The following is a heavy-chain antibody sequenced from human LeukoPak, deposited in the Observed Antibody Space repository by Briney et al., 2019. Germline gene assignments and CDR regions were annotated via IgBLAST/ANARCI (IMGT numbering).Heavy chain of an antibody. CDR2: ISASPYI. J-gene: IGHJ3*02. V-gene: IGHV3-21*01. CDR1: GFTFSSYS. D-gene: IGHD2/OR15-2a*01. Sequence: GGSPRLSCAASGFTFSSYSMNWARQAPGKGLEWVSSISASPYIYYADSVKGRFTISRDDSKNPLYLQMNSLRAEDTALYYCARGGLSGQRTDLFDIWGQGTMVTVSS. CDR3: ARGGLSGQRTDLFDI.